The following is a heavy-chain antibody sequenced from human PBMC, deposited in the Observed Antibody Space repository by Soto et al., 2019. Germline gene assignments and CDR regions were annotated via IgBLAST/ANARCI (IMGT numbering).Heavy chain of an antibody. J-gene: IGHJ6*02. CDR2: IYYSGST. Sequence: QVQLQESGPGLVKPSETLSLTCTVSGGSISSYYWSWIRQPPGKGLEWIGYIYYSGSTNYNPSLKSRVTISVDTSKNQFSLKLSSVTAADTAVYYCARDRKYQLLNGYYYYGMDVWGQGTTVTVSS. V-gene: IGHV4-59*01. CDR1: GGSISSYY. CDR3: ARDRKYQLLNGYYYYGMDV. D-gene: IGHD2-2*01.